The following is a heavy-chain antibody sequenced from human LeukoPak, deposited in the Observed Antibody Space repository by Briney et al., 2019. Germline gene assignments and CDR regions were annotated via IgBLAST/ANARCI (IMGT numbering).Heavy chain of an antibody. Sequence: SVKVSCKASGGTFSSYAISWVRQAPGQGLEWMGRIIPILGIANYAQKFQGRVTITADKSTSTAYIELSSLRSEDTAVYYCARGRVDDSSGYYRYWGQGTLVTVSS. J-gene: IGHJ4*02. CDR3: ARGRVDDSSGYYRY. CDR1: GGTFSSYA. CDR2: IIPILGIA. V-gene: IGHV1-69*04. D-gene: IGHD3-22*01.